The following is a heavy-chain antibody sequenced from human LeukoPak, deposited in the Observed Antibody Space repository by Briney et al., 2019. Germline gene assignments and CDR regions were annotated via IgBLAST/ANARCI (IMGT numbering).Heavy chain of an antibody. V-gene: IGHV4-38-2*02. Sequence: SETLSLTCTVSGYSINDGYYWGWIRPPPGKGLEWVGSIYHSGSTYNSPSLKSRVTMSVDTSKNQFSLKLSSVTVADTAVYYCAKEETYSSIPYYFVYWGHGTPVTVSS. D-gene: IGHD2-21*01. J-gene: IGHJ4*01. CDR1: GYSINDGYY. CDR2: IYHSGST. CDR3: AKEETYSSIPYYFVY.